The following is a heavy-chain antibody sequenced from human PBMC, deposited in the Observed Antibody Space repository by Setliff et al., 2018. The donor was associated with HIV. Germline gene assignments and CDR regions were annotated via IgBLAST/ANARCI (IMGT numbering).Heavy chain of an antibody. CDR3: ARSGSGWAITTDYYLDV. CDR1: GGSISSGSYY. CDR2: IYTSGST. D-gene: IGHD6-19*01. V-gene: IGHV4-61*09. J-gene: IGHJ6*03. Sequence: SETLSLTCTVSGGSISSGSYYWSWIRQPAGKGLEWIGHIYTSGSTNYNPSLKSRVTISVDTSKNQFSLKLSSVTAADTAVYYCARSGSGWAITTDYYLDVWGKGTTVTVSS.